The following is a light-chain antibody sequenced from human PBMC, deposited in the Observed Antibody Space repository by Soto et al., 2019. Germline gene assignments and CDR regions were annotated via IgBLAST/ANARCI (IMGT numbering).Light chain of an antibody. J-gene: IGKJ3*01. CDR3: QQYNKWPVFT. V-gene: IGKV3-15*01. CDR1: QSFASN. Sequence: IVMTQSPATLSVSPGERATLSCRASQSFASNLAWYQQRLGQAPRLLVYGASTRATGIPARFSGSGSGTEFTLTISSVQSEDFAGYYCQQYNKWPVFTFGPGNRVDIK. CDR2: GAS.